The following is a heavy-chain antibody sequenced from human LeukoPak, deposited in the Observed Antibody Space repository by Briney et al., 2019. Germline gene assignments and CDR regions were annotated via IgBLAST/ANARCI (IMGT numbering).Heavy chain of an antibody. CDR2: ISAYNGNT. CDR1: SFTFTNYG. V-gene: IGHV1-18*01. CDR3: AREGYFGSGIDYYYGMDV. J-gene: IGHJ6*02. D-gene: IGHD3-10*01. Sequence: GASVEVSCKASSFTFTNYGISWVRQAPGQGLEWMGWISAYNGNTNYAQKFQGRVTMTTDTSTTTAYMELRSLRSDDTAVYYCAREGYFGSGIDYYYGMDVWGQGTTVTVSS.